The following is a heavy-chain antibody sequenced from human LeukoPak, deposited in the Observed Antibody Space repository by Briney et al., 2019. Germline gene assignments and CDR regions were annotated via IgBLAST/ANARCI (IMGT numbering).Heavy chain of an antibody. D-gene: IGHD4-17*01. CDR1: GFTFSSYA. J-gene: IGHJ4*02. CDR3: ANTHYPTVTTFNEYFDY. Sequence: GGSLRLSCAASGFTFSSYAMSWVRQAPGKGLEWVSAISGSAGSTYYADSVKGRFTISRDNSKNTLHLQMNSLRAEDTALYYCANTHYPTVTTFNEYFDYWGQGTLVTVSS. CDR2: ISGSAGST. V-gene: IGHV3-23*01.